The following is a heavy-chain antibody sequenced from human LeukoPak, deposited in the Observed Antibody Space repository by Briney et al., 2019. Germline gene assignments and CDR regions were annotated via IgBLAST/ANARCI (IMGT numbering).Heavy chain of an antibody. V-gene: IGHV1-2*02. CDR1: GYTFTTHG. Sequence: ASVKLSCKASGYTFTTHGITWVREPPGQGLGLMGWINPTSGGTNYAQKFQGRVTMTRDTSISTTNLELIRLRSEGTGVYYCASSGCSSTSCPLSGPYYYYGMDVWGQGTTVTVSS. CDR3: ASSGCSSTSCPLSGPYYYYGMDV. CDR2: INPTSGGT. D-gene: IGHD2-2*01. J-gene: IGHJ6*02.